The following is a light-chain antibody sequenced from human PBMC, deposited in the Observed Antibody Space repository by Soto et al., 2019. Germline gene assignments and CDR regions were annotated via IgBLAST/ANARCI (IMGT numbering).Light chain of an antibody. V-gene: IGKV1D-16*01. CDR3: QQYGSSPGIT. CDR1: QGISSW. CDR2: ATS. Sequence: DIQMTQSPSSLSASVGDRVSITCRASQGISSWLAWYQQKPEKAPKPLIYATSSLQTGVPSRFSGSGSGTDFTLTISRLEPEDFAVYYCQQYGSSPGITFGQGTRLEIK. J-gene: IGKJ5*01.